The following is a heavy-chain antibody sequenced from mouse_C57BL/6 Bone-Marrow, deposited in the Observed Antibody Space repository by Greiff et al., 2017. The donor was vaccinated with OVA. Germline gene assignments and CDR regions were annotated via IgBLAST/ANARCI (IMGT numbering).Heavy chain of an antibody. Sequence: EVMLVESGGGLVKPGGSLKLSCAASGFTFSSYTMSWVRQTPEKRLEWVATISGGGGNTYYPDSVKGRFTISRDNAKNTLYLQMSSLRSEDTALYYCARRGQLRLLYAMDYWGQGTSVTVSS. J-gene: IGHJ4*01. D-gene: IGHD3-2*02. CDR1: GFTFSSYT. V-gene: IGHV5-9*01. CDR3: ARRGQLRLLYAMDY. CDR2: ISGGGGNT.